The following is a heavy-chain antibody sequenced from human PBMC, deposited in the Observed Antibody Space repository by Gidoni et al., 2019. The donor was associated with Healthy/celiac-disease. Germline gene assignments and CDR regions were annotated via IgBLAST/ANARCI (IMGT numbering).Heavy chain of an antibody. J-gene: IGHJ4*02. D-gene: IGHD2-2*01. CDR1: GYTFTSYY. Sequence: QVQLVQSGAEVKKPGASVKVSCQASGYTFTSYYMHWVRPAPGQGLEWRGIINPSGGSTSYAQKFQGRVTMTRDTSTSTVYMELSSLRSEDTAVYYCARVYQPLLPYFDYWGQGTLVTVSS. CDR3: ARVYQPLLPYFDY. CDR2: INPSGGST. V-gene: IGHV1-46*01.